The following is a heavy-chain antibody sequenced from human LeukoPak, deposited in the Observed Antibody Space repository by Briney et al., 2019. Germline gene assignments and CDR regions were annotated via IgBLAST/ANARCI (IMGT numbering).Heavy chain of an antibody. J-gene: IGHJ6*03. V-gene: IGHV3-73*01. CDR2: IRSKANSYAT. D-gene: IGHD5-18*01. Sequence: GGSLRLSCAASGFTFSGSAMHWVRQASGKGLEWVGRIRSKANSYATAYAASVKGRFTISRDDSKNTAYLQMNSLKTEDTAVYYCTTHQGYSYYYYYYMDVWGKGTTVTVSS. CDR1: GFTFSGSA. CDR3: TTHQGYSYYYYYYMDV.